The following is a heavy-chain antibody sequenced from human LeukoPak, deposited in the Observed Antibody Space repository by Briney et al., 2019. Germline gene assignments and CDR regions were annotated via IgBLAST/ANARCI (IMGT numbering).Heavy chain of an antibody. CDR3: ARPRGVVVVAATMWFDP. D-gene: IGHD2-15*01. J-gene: IGHJ5*02. CDR2: IYTSGST. Sequence: KTSETLSLTCTVSGGSISSYYWSWIRQPAGKGLEWIGRIYTSGSTNYNPSLKSRVTMSVDTSKNQFSLRLTSVTAADTAVYYCARPRGVVVVAATMWFDPWGQGTLVTVS. V-gene: IGHV4-4*07. CDR1: GGSISSYY.